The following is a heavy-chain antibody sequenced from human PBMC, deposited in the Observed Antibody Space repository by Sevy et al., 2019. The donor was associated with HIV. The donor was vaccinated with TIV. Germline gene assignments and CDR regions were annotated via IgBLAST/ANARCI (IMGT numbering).Heavy chain of an antibody. CDR1: GGSISSGGYY. CDR3: ARGRTTDFDY. Sequence: SETLSLTCTVSGGSISSGGYYWSWIRQHPGKGLEWIGYIYYSGSTYYTPSLKSRVTISVDTSKNQFSLKLSSVTAADTAVYYCARGRTTDFDYWGQGTLVTVSS. D-gene: IGHD1-7*01. J-gene: IGHJ4*02. V-gene: IGHV4-31*03. CDR2: IYYSGST.